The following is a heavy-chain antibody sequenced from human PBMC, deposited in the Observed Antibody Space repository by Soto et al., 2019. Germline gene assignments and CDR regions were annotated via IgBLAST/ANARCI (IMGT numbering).Heavy chain of an antibody. Sequence: GESLKISCKGSGYSFTSYWIGWVRQMPGKGLEWMGIIYPGDSDTRYSPSFQGQVTISADKSISTAYLQWSSLKASDTAMYYCARGSSSWLNYYYYYMEVWGKGTTVTLSS. J-gene: IGHJ6*03. V-gene: IGHV5-51*01. CDR2: IYPGDSDT. D-gene: IGHD6-13*01. CDR1: GYSFTSYW. CDR3: ARGSSSWLNYYYYYMEV.